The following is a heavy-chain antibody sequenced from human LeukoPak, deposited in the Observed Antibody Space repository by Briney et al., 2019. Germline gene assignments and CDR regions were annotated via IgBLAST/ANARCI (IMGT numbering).Heavy chain of an antibody. J-gene: IGHJ4*02. CDR3: ARDRSDCSGGSCYSLFDY. CDR1: GFSFASYN. Sequence: GGSLRLSCAASGFSFASYNMNWVRQAPGKGLEWVSSISPSSTYIFYADSVKGRFTLSRDNAKNSLYLQMISLRAEDTAVYYCARDRSDCSGGSCYSLFDYWGQGTLVTVSS. D-gene: IGHD2-15*01. V-gene: IGHV3-21*01. CDR2: ISPSSTYI.